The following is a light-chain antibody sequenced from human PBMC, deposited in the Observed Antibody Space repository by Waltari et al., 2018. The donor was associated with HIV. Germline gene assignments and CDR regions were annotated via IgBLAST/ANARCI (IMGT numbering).Light chain of an antibody. CDR3: QQRSNWPIT. CDR2: GAS. Sequence: DIVFTQSPATLSSSPGERAPLSGRASQSVSNYLAWYQQKPGQAPRLLIYGASSRATGIPARFSGSGSGTDFTLTISSLEPGDFAVYYCQQRSNWPITFGQGTRLEIK. CDR1: QSVSNY. V-gene: IGKV3-11*01. J-gene: IGKJ5*01.